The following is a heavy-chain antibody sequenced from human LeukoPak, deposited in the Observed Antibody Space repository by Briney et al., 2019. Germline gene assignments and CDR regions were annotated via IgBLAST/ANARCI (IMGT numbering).Heavy chain of an antibody. D-gene: IGHD1-26*01. J-gene: IGHJ4*02. CDR1: AYTFTDYY. V-gene: IGHV1-2*04. CDR3: AREGHSGSYWGRVYYFDH. Sequence: ASVKVSCKASAYTFTDYYMHWVRQAPGQGPEWMGWINPRSGVTEYAQKFKGWVTMTRDTSTSTAYMELRSLRSDDTAVYYCAREGHSGSYWGRVYYFDHWGQGTLVTVSS. CDR2: INPRSGVT.